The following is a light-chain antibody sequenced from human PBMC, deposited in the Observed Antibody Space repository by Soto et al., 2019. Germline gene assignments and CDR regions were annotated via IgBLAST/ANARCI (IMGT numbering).Light chain of an antibody. CDR1: QSLIHSDGNTY. CDR3: MQGTHWPWT. Sequence: DVVMTQSPLSLPVTLGQPASISCRSSQSLIHSDGNTYLSWFQQRPGQSPRRLIYEVSDRDSGVLDRFTGSGSCTDFTLKISRVEAEDVGVYYCMQGTHWPWTFGHGTEVEIK. CDR2: EVS. J-gene: IGKJ1*01. V-gene: IGKV2-30*02.